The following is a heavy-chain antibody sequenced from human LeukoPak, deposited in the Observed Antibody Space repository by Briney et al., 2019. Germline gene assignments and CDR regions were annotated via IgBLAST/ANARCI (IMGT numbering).Heavy chain of an antibody. J-gene: IGHJ6*02. CDR2: IKQDGSEK. Sequence: PGGSLRLSCAASGFTFSSYAMNWVRQAPGKGLEWVANIKQDGSEKYYVDSVKGRFTISRDNAKNSLYLQMNSLRAEDTAVYYCARGLERGSGWPPGYYYYYGMDVWGQGTTVTVSS. CDR3: ARGLERGSGWPPGYYYYYGMDV. CDR1: GFTFSSYA. D-gene: IGHD6-19*01. V-gene: IGHV3-7*01.